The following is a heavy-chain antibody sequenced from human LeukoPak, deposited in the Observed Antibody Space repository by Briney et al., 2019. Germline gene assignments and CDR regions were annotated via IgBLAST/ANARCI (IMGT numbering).Heavy chain of an antibody. V-gene: IGHV4-38-2*01. J-gene: IGHJ4*02. Sequence: SETLSLTCSVSGDSMSNPYFWGWVRQVPGKGLEWVGTFYFGAATYNNPSLESRVTISVDASNNQFSMKLNSVTVTDTAVYYCVAGPHDRQVDFWGQGILVTVSS. CDR3: VAGPHDRQVDF. CDR1: GDSMSNPYF. CDR2: FYFGAAT.